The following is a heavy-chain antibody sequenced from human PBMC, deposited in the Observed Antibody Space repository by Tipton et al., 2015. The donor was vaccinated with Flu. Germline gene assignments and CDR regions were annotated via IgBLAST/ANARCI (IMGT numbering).Heavy chain of an antibody. CDR1: GASFGGYS. D-gene: IGHD5-12*01. J-gene: IGHJ3*02. CDR2: INHSGSP. V-gene: IGHV4-34*01. Sequence: GASFGGYSWTWIRQAPGKGLQWIGEINHSGSPNYDPSLKSRLTMSLDTSKNQFSLRLTSVTAADTAVYYCARDLRGYSGYTGGDAFDMWGRGIMVFVSS. CDR3: ARDLRGYSGYTGGDAFDM.